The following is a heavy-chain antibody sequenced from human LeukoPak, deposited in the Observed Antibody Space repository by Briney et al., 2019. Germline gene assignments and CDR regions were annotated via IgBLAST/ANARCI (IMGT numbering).Heavy chain of an antibody. J-gene: IGHJ4*02. V-gene: IGHV3-23*01. D-gene: IGHD3-22*01. CDR2: ISGSGGST. Sequence: GGSLRLSCAASGFTFSSYAMSWVRQAPGKGLEWVSAISGSGGSTYYADSVKGRFTISRDNSKNTLYLQMNSLRAEDTAAHYCAGREYYYDSSGYYSDYWGQGTLVTVSS. CDR1: GFTFSSYA. CDR3: AGREYYYDSSGYYSDY.